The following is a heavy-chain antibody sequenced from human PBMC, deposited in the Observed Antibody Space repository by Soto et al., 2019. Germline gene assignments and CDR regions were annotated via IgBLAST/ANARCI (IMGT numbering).Heavy chain of an antibody. CDR1: GFTFSSYS. D-gene: IGHD3-3*01. J-gene: IGHJ6*03. Sequence: PGGSLRLSCAASGFTFSSYSMNWVRQVPGKGLEWVSYISSSSSTIYYADSVKGRFTISRDNAKNSLYLQMNSLRAEDTAVYYCARDYDFWSYYMDVWGKGTTVTVSS. V-gene: IGHV3-48*01. CDR2: ISSSSSTI. CDR3: ARDYDFWSYYMDV.